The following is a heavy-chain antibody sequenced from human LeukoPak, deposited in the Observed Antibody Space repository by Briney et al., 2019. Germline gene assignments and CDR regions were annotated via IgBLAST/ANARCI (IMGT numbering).Heavy chain of an antibody. Sequence: ASVKVSCKASGYTFTTYYMHWLRQAPGQGPEWMGVINPRGGSTDYAQKFQGRVTMTSDTSTSTVYMELHSLRSDDTAVYFCARVGMTAATADFWGQGTLVTVSS. CDR3: ARVGMTAATADF. CDR1: GYTFTTYY. D-gene: IGHD6-25*01. V-gene: IGHV1-46*01. J-gene: IGHJ4*02. CDR2: INPRGGST.